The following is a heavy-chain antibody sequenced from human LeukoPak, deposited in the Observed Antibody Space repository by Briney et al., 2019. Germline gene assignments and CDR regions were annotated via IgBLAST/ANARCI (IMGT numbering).Heavy chain of an antibody. CDR1: GHTFTGYY. Sequence: GASVKVSCKASGHTFTGYYMHWVRQAPGQGLEWMGWINPNSGDTNYAQNFQGRVTMTRDTSISTAHMELGRLRSDDTAVYYCARGQANDYGDYAGWGHWGQGTLVTVSS. CDR2: INPNSGDT. V-gene: IGHV1-2*02. CDR3: ARGQANDYGDYAGWGH. J-gene: IGHJ4*02. D-gene: IGHD4-17*01.